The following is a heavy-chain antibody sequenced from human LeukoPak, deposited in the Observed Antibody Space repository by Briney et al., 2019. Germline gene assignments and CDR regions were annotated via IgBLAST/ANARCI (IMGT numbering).Heavy chain of an antibody. D-gene: IGHD6-19*01. V-gene: IGHV3-74*01. CDR1: GFTFTTSW. CDR2: INHDGSST. CDR3: AKEWLSIWEEDY. J-gene: IGHJ4*02. Sequence: GGSLRLSCATSGFTFTTSWMHWVRQAPGKGLVWVSRINHDGSSTNYADSVKGRFTISRDNSKNTLYLQMNSLRAEDTAVYYCAKEWLSIWEEDYWGQGTLVTVSS.